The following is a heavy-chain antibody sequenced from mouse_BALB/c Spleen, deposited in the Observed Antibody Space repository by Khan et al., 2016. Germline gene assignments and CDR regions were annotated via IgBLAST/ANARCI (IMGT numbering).Heavy chain of an antibody. D-gene: IGHD1-1*01. V-gene: IGHV6-6*02. CDR2: IRLKSNNYAT. Sequence: EVKLEVSGGGLVQPGGSMKLSCVASGFTFSNYWMNWVRQSPEKGLEWVAEIRLKSNNYATHYAESVKGRFTISRDDSKSSVYLQMNNLRAEDTGIYYCTRLRDYRGQGTTLTVSS. CDR1: GFTFSNYW. CDR3: TRLRDY. J-gene: IGHJ2*01.